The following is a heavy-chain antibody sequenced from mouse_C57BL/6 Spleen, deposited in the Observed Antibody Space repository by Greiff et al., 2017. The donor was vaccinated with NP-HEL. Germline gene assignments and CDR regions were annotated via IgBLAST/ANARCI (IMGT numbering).Heavy chain of an antibody. D-gene: IGHD2-4*01. V-gene: IGHV1-66*01. J-gene: IGHJ2*01. CDR2: IYPGSGNT. CDR1: GYSFTSYY. CDR3: ARDPYDYYFDY. Sequence: QVHVKQSGPELVKPGASVKISCKASGYSFTSYYIHWVKQRPGQGLEWIGWIYPGSGNTKYHEKFKGKATLTADTSSSTAYMQLSSLTSEDSAVYYCARDPYDYYFDYWGQGTTLTVSS.